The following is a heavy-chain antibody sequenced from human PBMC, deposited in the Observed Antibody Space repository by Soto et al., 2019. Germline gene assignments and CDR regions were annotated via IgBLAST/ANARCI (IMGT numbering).Heavy chain of an antibody. CDR1: GYTFTSYG. CDR2: ISAYNGNT. V-gene: IGHV1-18*01. Sequence: QVPLVQSGAEVKKPGASVKVSCKASGYTFTSYGISWVRQAPGKGLERMGWISAYNGNTNYAQKPQGRVTMTTDTSTGTAYMELRSLRSDDTAVYYCARKKDKRNAFDIWGQGTMVTVSS. CDR3: ARKKDKRNAFDI. J-gene: IGHJ3*02.